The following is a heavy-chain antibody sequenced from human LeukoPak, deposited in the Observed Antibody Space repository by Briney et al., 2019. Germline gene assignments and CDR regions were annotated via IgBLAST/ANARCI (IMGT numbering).Heavy chain of an antibody. J-gene: IGHJ6*03. CDR2: ISGSGGST. Sequence: PGGSLRLSCAASGFTFSSYAMSWVRQAPGKWLEWVSAISGSGGSTYYADSVKGRFTISRDNSKNTLYLQMNSLRAEDTAVYYCAKSGGAYYYYYMDVWGKGTTVTVSS. D-gene: IGHD4/OR15-4a*01. CDR3: AKSGGAYYYYYMDV. CDR1: GFTFSSYA. V-gene: IGHV3-23*01.